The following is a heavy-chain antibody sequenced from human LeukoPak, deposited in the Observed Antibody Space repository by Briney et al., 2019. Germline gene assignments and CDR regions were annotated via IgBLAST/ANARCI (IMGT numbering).Heavy chain of an antibody. V-gene: IGHV3-33*01. Sequence: AGGSLRLSCVASGFTFSFYGMHWVRQAPGKGLEWVAVIWSDGSNKYYADSVKGRFTISRDNSKNTLYLQMNSLRAEDTAVYYCAREDGSASYYNNWFDPWGQGTLVTVSS. CDR3: AREDGSASYYNNWFDP. CDR1: GFTFSFYG. D-gene: IGHD3-10*01. CDR2: IWSDGSNK. J-gene: IGHJ5*02.